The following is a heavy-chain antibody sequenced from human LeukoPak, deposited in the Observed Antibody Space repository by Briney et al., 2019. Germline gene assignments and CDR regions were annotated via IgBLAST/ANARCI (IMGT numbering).Heavy chain of an antibody. J-gene: IGHJ6*02. CDR1: GYTFTSYD. Sequence: VASVKVPCKASGYTFTSYDINWVRQATGQGLEWMGFKNPNSGRTGFAQKFQGRFTMTTDTSISTAYMELSSLTSEDTAVYYCARGPVSSHGMDVWGQGTTVTVSS. V-gene: IGHV1-8*01. CDR2: KNPNSGRT. CDR3: ARGPVSSHGMDV.